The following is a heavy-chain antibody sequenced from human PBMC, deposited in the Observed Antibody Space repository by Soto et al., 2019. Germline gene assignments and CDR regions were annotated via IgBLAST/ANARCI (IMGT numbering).Heavy chain of an antibody. CDR3: ARDRVVVPAAFFDY. D-gene: IGHD2-2*01. Sequence: GASVKVSCKASGYTFTSYGISWVRQAPGQGLEWKGWIIDCNVDTNYSQRFQGRVTITRDTSASTAYMELSSLTSEDSAVYYFARDRVVVPAAFFDYWGQGTLVTVSS. J-gene: IGHJ4*02. V-gene: IGHV1-18*01. CDR1: GYTFTSYG. CDR2: IIDCNVDT.